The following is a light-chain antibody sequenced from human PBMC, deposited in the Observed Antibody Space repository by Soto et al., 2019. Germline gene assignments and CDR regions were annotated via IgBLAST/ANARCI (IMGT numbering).Light chain of an antibody. V-gene: IGLV1-44*01. CDR1: SSNIGTSS. CDR2: TTN. J-gene: IGLJ1*01. Sequence: SALTQPHSASGTPGQRVTISCSGSSSNIGTSSVHWFQQLPGTAPKLLISTTNQRPSGVPERFSGSKSGTSASLAISGLQSEDEADYYCEAWDDSLNGHVFGTGTKVTVL. CDR3: EAWDDSLNGHV.